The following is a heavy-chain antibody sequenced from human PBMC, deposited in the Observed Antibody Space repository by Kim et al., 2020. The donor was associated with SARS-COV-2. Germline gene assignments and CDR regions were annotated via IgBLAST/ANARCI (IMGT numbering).Heavy chain of an antibody. J-gene: IGHJ5*02. CDR2: ISAYNGNT. CDR1: GYTFTSYG. D-gene: IGHD3-10*01. Sequence: ASVKVSCKASGYTFTSYGISWVRQAPGQGLEWMGWISAYNGNTNYAQKLQGRVTMTTDTSTSTAYMELRSLRSDDTAVYYCARYNYYGSGSYGWFDPWGQGTLVTVSS. V-gene: IGHV1-18*04. CDR3: ARYNYYGSGSYGWFDP.